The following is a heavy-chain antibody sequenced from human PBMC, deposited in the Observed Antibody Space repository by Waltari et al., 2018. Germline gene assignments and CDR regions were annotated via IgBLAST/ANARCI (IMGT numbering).Heavy chain of an antibody. J-gene: IGHJ4*02. CDR2: VIIDGSST. V-gene: IGHV3-74*01. CDR1: GFTFGSYW. CDR3: ARDGHGTVDFDL. Sequence: EVQLVESGGGLVQPGGSLRLSCAASGFTFGSYWMHWVRQAPGKGLVWVSRVIIDGSSTTYADSVKGRFTISRDNARNTLYLQMNSLRAEDTAVYYCARDGHGTVDFDLWGQGTVVTVSS.